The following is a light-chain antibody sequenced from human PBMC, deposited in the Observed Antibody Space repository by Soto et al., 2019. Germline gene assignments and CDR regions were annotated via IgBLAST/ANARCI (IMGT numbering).Light chain of an antibody. CDR1: QSDSSNY. CDR2: GAS. Sequence: EIVLTQSPGTLSLSPGERATLSCRTSQSDSSNYLAWYQQKPGQAPRLLIYGASNRATGIPARFGGSGSGTDFTLTINSLEPEDFAVYYCQQRSNWPGTFGPGTKVDIK. J-gene: IGKJ3*01. V-gene: IGKV3-11*01. CDR3: QQRSNWPGT.